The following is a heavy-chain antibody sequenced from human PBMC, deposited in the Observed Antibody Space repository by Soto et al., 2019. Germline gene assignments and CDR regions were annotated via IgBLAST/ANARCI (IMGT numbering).Heavy chain of an antibody. CDR1: CGSISSGGYY. D-gene: IGHD1-26*01. CDR3: ARTTTFYYMDV. V-gene: IGHV4-31*02. J-gene: IGHJ6*03. CDR2: IYYSGST. Sequence: PSQTLCVTWSVSCGSISSGGYYWSWIRQHPGKGLEWIGYIYYSGSTYYNPSLKSRVTISVDTSKNQFSLKLSSVTAADTAVYYCARTTTFYYMDVSGKGTTVTVSS.